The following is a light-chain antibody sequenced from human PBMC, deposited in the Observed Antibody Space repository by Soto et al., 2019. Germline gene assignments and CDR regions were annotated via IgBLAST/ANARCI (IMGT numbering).Light chain of an antibody. CDR3: SSYAGSNNFV. V-gene: IGLV2-8*01. J-gene: IGLJ1*01. CDR1: SRDVGGYNY. Sequence: AGTQPPCASGSPGQSVTISCTGTSRDVGGYNYVSWYQQHPGKAPKLMIYEVSERPSGVPDRFSGSKSSNTASLTVSGLQAEDEADYYCSSYAGSNNFVFGTGTKVTV. CDR2: EVS.